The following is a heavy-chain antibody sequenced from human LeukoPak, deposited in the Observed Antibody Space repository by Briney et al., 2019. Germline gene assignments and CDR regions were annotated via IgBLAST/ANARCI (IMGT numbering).Heavy chain of an antibody. Sequence: ASETLSLTCTVSGDSITTYYWSWIRQPPGKGLEWIGYIFYSGTTNYNPSLKSRVTISVDTSKNQFFLKLSSVTAADTAVYYCARGGQDCGGDCYPDYWGQGTLVSVSS. V-gene: IGHV4-59*01. J-gene: IGHJ4*02. CDR1: GDSITTYY. CDR2: IFYSGTT. CDR3: ARGGQDCGGDCYPDY. D-gene: IGHD2-21*02.